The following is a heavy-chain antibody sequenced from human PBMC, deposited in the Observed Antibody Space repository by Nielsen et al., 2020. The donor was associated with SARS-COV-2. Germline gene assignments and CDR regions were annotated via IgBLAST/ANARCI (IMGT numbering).Heavy chain of an antibody. D-gene: IGHD3-9*01. CDR3: VKDSSGYFDLTEFSAFDI. CDR1: GFTFSTYA. V-gene: IGHV3-64D*09. CDR2: ISSNGGST. J-gene: IGHJ3*02. Sequence: GESLKISCSASGFTFSTYAMHWVRQAPGKGLEYVSAISSNGGSTYHADSVKGRFTISRDNSKNTLYLQMSSLRAEDTAVYYCVKDSSGYFDLTEFSAFDIWGQGTMVTVSS.